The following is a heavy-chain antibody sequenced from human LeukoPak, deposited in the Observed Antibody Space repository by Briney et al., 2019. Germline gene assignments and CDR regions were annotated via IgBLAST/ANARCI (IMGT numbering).Heavy chain of an antibody. J-gene: IGHJ4*02. D-gene: IGHD6-13*01. V-gene: IGHV3-33*06. CDR2: IWYDGSNK. CDR1: GFTFSSYG. Sequence: GGSLRLSCAASGFTFSSYGMHWVRQAPGKGLEWVAVIWYDGSNKYYADSVKGRFTISRDNSKNMLYLQMNSLRAEDTAVYYCAKDLIAATGTCDYWGQGTLVTVSS. CDR3: AKDLIAATGTCDY.